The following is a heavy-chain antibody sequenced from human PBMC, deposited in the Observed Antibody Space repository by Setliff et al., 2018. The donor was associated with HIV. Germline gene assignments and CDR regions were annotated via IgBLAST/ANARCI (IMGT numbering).Heavy chain of an antibody. D-gene: IGHD2-21*01. CDR1: GGTFSSFA. J-gene: IGHJ3*02. CDR3: ASLTYCGGDCYSTGASDI. V-gene: IGHV1-69*13. Sequence: RASVKVSCKASGGTFSSFAISWVRQAPGQGLEWMGGIIPIFGTTKYPLKFQGRVTITADESTTTAYMEVSRLRSEDTAVYYCASLTYCGGDCYSTGASDIWGQGTMVTVSS. CDR2: IIPIFGTT.